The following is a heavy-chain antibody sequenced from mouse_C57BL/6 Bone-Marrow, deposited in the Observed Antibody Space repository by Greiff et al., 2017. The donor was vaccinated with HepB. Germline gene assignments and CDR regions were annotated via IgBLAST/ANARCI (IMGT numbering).Heavy chain of an antibody. D-gene: IGHD1-1*01. Sequence: VQLQQSGAELVRPGASVKLSCTASGFNIKDDYMHWVKQRPEQGLEWIGWIDPENGDTEYASKFQGKATITADTPSNTAYLQLSSLTSEDTAVYYCTTGYGSSSYWYFDVWGTGTTVTVSS. CDR1: GFNIKDDY. V-gene: IGHV14-4*01. CDR2: IDPENGDT. CDR3: TTGYGSSSYWYFDV. J-gene: IGHJ1*03.